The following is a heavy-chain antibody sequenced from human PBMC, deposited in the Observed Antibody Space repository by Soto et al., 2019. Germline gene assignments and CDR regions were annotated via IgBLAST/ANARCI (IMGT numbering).Heavy chain of an antibody. CDR3: ARDNHYYGSGSYPGYYYGMDV. CDR2: IIPIFGTA. CDR1: GGTFSSYA. Sequence: QVQLVQSGAEVKKPGSSVKVSCKASGGTFSSYAISWVRQAPGQGLEWMGGIIPIFGTANYAQKFQGRVLITADESTSTAYMELSSLRSEDTAVYYCARDNHYYGSGSYPGYYYGMDVWGQGTTVTVSS. V-gene: IGHV1-69*01. D-gene: IGHD3-10*01. J-gene: IGHJ6*02.